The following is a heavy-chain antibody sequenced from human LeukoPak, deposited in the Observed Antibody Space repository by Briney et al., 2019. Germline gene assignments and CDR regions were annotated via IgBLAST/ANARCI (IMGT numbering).Heavy chain of an antibody. J-gene: IGHJ4*02. V-gene: IGHV4-59*01. CDR1: GGSISSYY. Sequence: SETLSLTCTVSGGSISSYYWSWIRQPPGKGLEWIGYIYYSGSTNYNPSLKSRVTISIDTSKNQFSLKLSSVTAADTAVYYCARGGYDILTGYYAFDYWGQGTLVTVSS. CDR3: ARGGYDILTGYYAFDY. CDR2: IYYSGST. D-gene: IGHD3-9*01.